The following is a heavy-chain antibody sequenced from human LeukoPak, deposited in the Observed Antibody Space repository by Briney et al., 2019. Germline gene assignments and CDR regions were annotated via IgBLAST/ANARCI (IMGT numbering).Heavy chain of an antibody. CDR2: MNPNSGNT. D-gene: IGHD3-9*01. CDR1: GYTFTSYD. CDR3: ARDFDWLLSTDY. V-gene: IGHV1-8*01. Sequence: GASVKVSCKASGYTFTSYDINWVRQATGQGLEWMGWMNPNSGNTGYAQKFQGRVTMTRNTSISTAYMELSSLRSGDTAVYYRARDFDWLLSTDYWGQGTLVTVSS. J-gene: IGHJ4*02.